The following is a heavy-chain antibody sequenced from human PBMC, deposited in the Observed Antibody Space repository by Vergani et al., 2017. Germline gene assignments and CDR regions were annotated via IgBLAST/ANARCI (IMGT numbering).Heavy chain of an antibody. CDR3: AREYSSTSGRAFDF. CDR2: VSTGAKSQ. CDR1: GFDFSSYI. D-gene: IGHD2-2*01. Sequence: QLVESGGGWVQPGGSLRLSCVVSGFDFSSYIMNLVRQAPGKGGGWVSFVSTGAKSQSYAESVKGRFTISRDSAKNSLYLQMDSLRAEDTAVYYCAREYSSTSGRAFDFWGQGTKVTVSS. J-gene: IGHJ3*01. V-gene: IGHV3-48*01.